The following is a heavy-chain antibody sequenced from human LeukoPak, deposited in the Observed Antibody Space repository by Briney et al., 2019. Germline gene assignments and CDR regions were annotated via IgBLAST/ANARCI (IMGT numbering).Heavy chain of an antibody. D-gene: IGHD3-22*01. J-gene: IGHJ3*02. CDR1: GYSISSGYY. CDR3: ARRPNYYDSSGYYLNDAFDI. Sequence: SETLSLTCTVSGYSISSGYYWGWIRQPPGKGLEWIGSIYHSGSTYYNPSLKSRVTISVDTSKNQFSLKLSSVTAADTAVYYCARRPNYYDSSGYYLNDAFDIWGQGTMVTVSS. CDR2: IYHSGST. V-gene: IGHV4-38-2*02.